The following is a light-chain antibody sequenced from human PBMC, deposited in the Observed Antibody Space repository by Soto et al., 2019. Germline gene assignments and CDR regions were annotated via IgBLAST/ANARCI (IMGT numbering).Light chain of an antibody. Sequence: EIVMTQSPATLSVSPGERATLSCTASHSISRTLAWYQQKSGQPPRLLIYGASSRATGIPDRFSGSGSGTDFTLTISRLEPEDFAVYYCQQYGSSPWTFGQGTKVDI. CDR1: HSISRT. CDR2: GAS. V-gene: IGKV3-20*01. J-gene: IGKJ1*01. CDR3: QQYGSSPWT.